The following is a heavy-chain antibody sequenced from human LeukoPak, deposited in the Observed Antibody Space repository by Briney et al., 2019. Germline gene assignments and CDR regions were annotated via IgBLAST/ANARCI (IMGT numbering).Heavy chain of an antibody. Sequence: GGSLRLSCAASGFTFKSFVMGWVRQAPGGGLEWVSYISKRSGYIYHTDSVEGRFTTSRDNANDSVYLQMNNLRVEDTATYFCARFDGGFDSWGQGTLVTVSS. CDR3: ARFDGGFDS. CDR2: ISKRSGYI. D-gene: IGHD3-9*01. CDR1: GFTFKSFV. V-gene: IGHV3-21*05. J-gene: IGHJ4*02.